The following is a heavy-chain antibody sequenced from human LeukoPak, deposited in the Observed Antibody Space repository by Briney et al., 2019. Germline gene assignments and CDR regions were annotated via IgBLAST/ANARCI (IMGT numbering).Heavy chain of an antibody. J-gene: IGHJ4*01. CDR1: GFTFSYHW. V-gene: IGHV3-74*01. CDR3: ARGPGSSGGAYVGDY. D-gene: IGHD3-22*01. Sequence: GGSLRLSCTASGFTFSYHWMHWVRQVPGKGLVWISRIDGGGSSTSYADSVKGRFSTSRDNSKSTLYLQMSSLRAEDTAVYYCARGPGSSGGAYVGDYWGHGTLVTVSS. CDR2: IDGGGSST.